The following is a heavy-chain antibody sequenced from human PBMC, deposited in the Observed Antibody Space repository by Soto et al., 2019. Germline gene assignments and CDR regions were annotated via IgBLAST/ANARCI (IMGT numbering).Heavy chain of an antibody. CDR2: ITATGSGT. J-gene: IGHJ4*02. V-gene: IGHV3-23*01. Sequence: EVHLLESGGGLVQPGGSLRLSCAASGFTFSTYAMKWVRQAPGKGVEWASGITATGSGTYYADSVTGRFTISRDNSKNTLYLQMNSLTAEDTAVYYCAKSAEYNYVDYWGQGTLVTVAS. CDR1: GFTFSTYA. D-gene: IGHD5-18*01. CDR3: AKSAEYNYVDY.